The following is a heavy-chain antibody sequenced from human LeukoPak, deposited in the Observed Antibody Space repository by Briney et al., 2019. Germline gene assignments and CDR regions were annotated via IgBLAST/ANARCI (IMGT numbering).Heavy chain of an antibody. CDR2: MNPNSGNT. V-gene: IGHV1-8*01. CDR1: GYTFTSYD. CDR3: ARGHTYSSSWYGVWFDP. D-gene: IGHD6-13*01. Sequence: ASVKVSCKASGYTFTSYDINWVRQATGQGLEWMGWMNPNSGNTGYAQKFQGRVTMTRNTSISTAYMELSSLRSEDTAVYYCARGHTYSSSWYGVWFDPWGQGTLVTVSS. J-gene: IGHJ5*02.